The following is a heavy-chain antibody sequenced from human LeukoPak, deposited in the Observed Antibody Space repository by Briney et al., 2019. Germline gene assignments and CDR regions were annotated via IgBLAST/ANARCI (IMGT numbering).Heavy chain of an antibody. CDR2: ISGSGGST. CDR1: GFTFSSYA. J-gene: IGHJ4*02. Sequence: GGSLRLSCAASGFTFSSYAMSWVRQAPGKGLEWVSAISGSGGSTYYADSVKGRFTISRDNSKNTLYLQMNSLRAEDTAVYYCAKVRRILTGYYYFDYWGQGTLVTVSS. CDR3: AKVRRILTGYYYFDY. V-gene: IGHV3-23*01. D-gene: IGHD3-9*01.